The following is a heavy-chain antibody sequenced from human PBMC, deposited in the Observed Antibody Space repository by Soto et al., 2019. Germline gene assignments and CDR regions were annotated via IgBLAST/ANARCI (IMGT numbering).Heavy chain of an antibody. CDR1: GYTFTSYG. V-gene: IGHV1-18*01. J-gene: IGHJ6*03. CDR3: ARDSSSWEDYYYYYMDV. CDR2: ISAYNGNT. Sequence: QVQLVQSGAEVKKPGASVKVSCKASGYTFTSYGISWVRQDPGQGLEWMGWISAYNGNTNYAQKLQGRVTMTTDTSTSTAYMELRSLRSDDTAVYYCARDSSSWEDYYYYYMDVWGKGTTVTVSS. D-gene: IGHD6-13*01.